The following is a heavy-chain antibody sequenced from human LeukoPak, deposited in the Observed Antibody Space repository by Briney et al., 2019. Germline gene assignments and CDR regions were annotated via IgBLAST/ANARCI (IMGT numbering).Heavy chain of an antibody. CDR1: GGTFSSYA. J-gene: IGHJ4*02. Sequence: SVKVSCKASGGTFSSYAISWVRQAPGQGLEWMGGIIPIFGTANYAQKFQGRVMITADESTSTAFMELSSLRSEDTAVYYCARDRDGYKFDYWGQGTLVTVSS. CDR3: ARDRDGYKFDY. V-gene: IGHV1-69*13. CDR2: IIPIFGTA. D-gene: IGHD5-24*01.